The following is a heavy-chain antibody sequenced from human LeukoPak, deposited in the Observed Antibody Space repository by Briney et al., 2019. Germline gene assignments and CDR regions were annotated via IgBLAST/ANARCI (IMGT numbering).Heavy chain of an antibody. CDR1: GFTFSSYA. CDR3: AKDQQSISYSP. CDR2: ISGSGGST. D-gene: IGHD4-11*01. Sequence: GGSLRLSCAASGFTFSSYAMSWVRQAPGKGLEWVSTISGSGGSTYYADSVKGRFTISRDNSKNTLYLQMNSLRAEDTAIYYCAKDQQSISYSPWGQGTLVTVSS. J-gene: IGHJ5*02. V-gene: IGHV3-23*01.